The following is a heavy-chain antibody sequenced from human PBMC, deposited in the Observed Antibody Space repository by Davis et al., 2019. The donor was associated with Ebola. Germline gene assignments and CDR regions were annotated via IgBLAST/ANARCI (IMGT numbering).Heavy chain of an antibody. CDR3: ATTQWLREFDN. CDR1: AFTFSTYG. Sequence: GESLKISCAASAFTFSTYGMHWVRQAPGKGLEWVSVIYDQSTAYADSVRGRFIIPRDKSNNTLYLEMNSLRVDDTAVYYCATTQWLREFDNWGQGTLVTVSS. CDR2: IYDQST. J-gene: IGHJ4*02. D-gene: IGHD6-19*01. V-gene: IGHV3-NL1*01.